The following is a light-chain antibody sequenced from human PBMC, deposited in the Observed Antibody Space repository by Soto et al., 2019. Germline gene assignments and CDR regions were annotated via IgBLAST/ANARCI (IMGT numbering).Light chain of an antibody. J-gene: IGKJ4*01. Sequence: EIVLTQSPGTLSSSPGERATLSCRASQSVSSSYVAWYQQKPGQAPRLLIYGASVRATGIPDRFSGSGSGTDFTLSISRLEAEDFSVYYCQKYGSSSLTFGGGTKVEIK. V-gene: IGKV3-20*01. CDR3: QKYGSSSLT. CDR1: QSVSSSY. CDR2: GAS.